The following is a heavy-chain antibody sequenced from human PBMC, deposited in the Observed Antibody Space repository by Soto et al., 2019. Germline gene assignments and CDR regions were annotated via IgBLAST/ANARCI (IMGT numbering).Heavy chain of an antibody. V-gene: IGHV3-23*01. CDR1: GFTFSTSA. CDR3: AKVWGEDGYCSRTSCLYYFHH. CDR2: ISDSGST. D-gene: IGHD2-2*03. Sequence: EVQLLESGGGLVQPGGSLRLSCEASGFTFSTSAMSWVRQAPGKGLEWVSTISDSGSTYYADSVKGRFTISRDNSKNTLYLQMNSLRAEDTAVFSCAKVWGEDGYCSRTSCLYYFHHWGQGTLVTVSS. J-gene: IGHJ4*02.